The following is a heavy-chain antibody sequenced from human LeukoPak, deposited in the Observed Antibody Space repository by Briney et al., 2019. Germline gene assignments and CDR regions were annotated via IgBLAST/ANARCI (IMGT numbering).Heavy chain of an antibody. CDR3: ARDRGDAFDI. CDR1: GGSISSYY. Sequence: SETLSLTCTVSGGSISSYYWSWIRQPPGKGLEWIGYIYYSGSTSYNPSLKSRVTISVDTSKNQFSLKLSSVTAADTAVYYCARDRGDAFDIWGQGTMVTVSS. CDR2: IYYSGST. V-gene: IGHV4-59*01. J-gene: IGHJ3*02.